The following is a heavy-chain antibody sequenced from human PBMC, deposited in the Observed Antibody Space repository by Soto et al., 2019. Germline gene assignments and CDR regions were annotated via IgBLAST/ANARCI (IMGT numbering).Heavy chain of an antibody. CDR3: ARGGRYYYDSSGLDY. V-gene: IGHV3-74*01. Sequence: VQLVESGGGLVQPGGSLRLSCAASGFTFSSYWMHWVRQAPGKGLVWVSRINSDGSSTSYADSVKGRFTISRDNAKNTLYLQMNSLRAEDTAVYYCARGGRYYYDSSGLDYWGQGTLVTVSS. CDR1: GFTFSSYW. J-gene: IGHJ4*02. CDR2: INSDGSST. D-gene: IGHD3-22*01.